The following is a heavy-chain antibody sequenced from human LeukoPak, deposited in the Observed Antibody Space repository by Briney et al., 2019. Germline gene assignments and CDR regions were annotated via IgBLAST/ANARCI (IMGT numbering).Heavy chain of an antibody. V-gene: IGHV4-39*01. CDR1: GGSISSSSYY. J-gene: IGHJ4*02. CDR3: ARHDDFLGEMATT. Sequence: PSETLSLTCTVSGGSISSSSYYWGWIRQPPGKGLEWIGSIYYSGSTYYNPSLKSRVTISVDTSKNQFSLKLSSVTAADTAVYYCARHDDFLGEMATTWGQGTLVTVSS. D-gene: IGHD5-24*01. CDR2: IYYSGST.